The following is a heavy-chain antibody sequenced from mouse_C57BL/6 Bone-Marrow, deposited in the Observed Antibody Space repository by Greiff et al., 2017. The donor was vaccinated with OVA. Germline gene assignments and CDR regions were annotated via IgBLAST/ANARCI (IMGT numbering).Heavy chain of an antibody. CDR2: ISSGGDYI. D-gene: IGHD2-3*01. J-gene: IGHJ3*01. CDR1: GFTFSSYA. CDR3: TTWGYYTWFAY. V-gene: IGHV5-9-1*02. Sequence: EVMLVESGEGLVKPGGSLKLSCAASGFTFSSYAMSWVRQTPEKRLEWVAYISSGGDYIYYADTVKGRFTISRDNARNTLYLQMSSLKSEDTAMYYCTTWGYYTWFAYWGQGTLVTVSA.